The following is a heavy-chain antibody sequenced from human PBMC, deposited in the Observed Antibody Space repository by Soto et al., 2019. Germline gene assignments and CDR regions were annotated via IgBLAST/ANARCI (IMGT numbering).Heavy chain of an antibody. V-gene: IGHV3-30*04. Sequence: QVQLVESGGGVVQPGRSLRLSCAASGLTFSRYAMHWVRQAPGKGLEWVAVIIYDGSKKHYAGGVHRRFTIYIYNSKNTLYLQMNSLRAEDTAVYYCAAELGNTGYDGHDYWGQGTLVTVYS. CDR1: GLTFSRYA. J-gene: IGHJ4*02. CDR3: AAELGNTGYDGHDY. D-gene: IGHD5-12*01. CDR2: IIYDGSKK.